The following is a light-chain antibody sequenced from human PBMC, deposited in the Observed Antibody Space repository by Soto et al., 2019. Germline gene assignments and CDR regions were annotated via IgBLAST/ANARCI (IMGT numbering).Light chain of an antibody. Sequence: QSALTQPASVSGSPGQSITISCTGTSSDVGGYNYVSWYQQHPGKAPKLMIYDVSNRPSGVSNRFSGSKSGNTASLTISGLQAEDEADYYSSSYTSSACAFGTGNKVPGL. CDR1: SSDVGGYNY. V-gene: IGLV2-14*01. CDR3: SSYTSSACA. J-gene: IGLJ1*01. CDR2: DVS.